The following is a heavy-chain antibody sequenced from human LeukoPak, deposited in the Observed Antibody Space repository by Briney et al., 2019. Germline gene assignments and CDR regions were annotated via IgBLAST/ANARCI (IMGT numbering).Heavy chain of an antibody. CDR2: FYHNGYT. V-gene: IGHV4-39*07. CDR1: GASISNSGYTY. J-gene: IGHJ6*04. Sequence: SETLSLTCTVAGASISNSGYTYWGWIRQPPGKGLEWIGSFYHNGYTYYNPSLKSRVTISVDTSKNQFSLKLSSVTAADTAVYYCAREGRVGASSMDVWGKGTTVTVSP. CDR3: AREGRVGASSMDV. D-gene: IGHD3-16*01.